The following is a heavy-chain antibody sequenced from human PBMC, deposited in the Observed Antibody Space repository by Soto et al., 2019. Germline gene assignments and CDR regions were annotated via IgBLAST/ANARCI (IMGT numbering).Heavy chain of an antibody. CDR1: GGSISSGGYY. D-gene: IGHD3-22*01. CDR2: IYYSGST. Sequence: PSETLSLTCTVSGGSISSGGYYWSWIRQHPGKGLEWIGYIYYSGSTYYNPSLKSRVTISVDTSKNQFSLKLSSVTAADTAVYYCARVNSYDSSGPPRRYYFDYWGQGTLVTVSS. CDR3: ARVNSYDSSGPPRRYYFDY. V-gene: IGHV4-31*03. J-gene: IGHJ4*02.